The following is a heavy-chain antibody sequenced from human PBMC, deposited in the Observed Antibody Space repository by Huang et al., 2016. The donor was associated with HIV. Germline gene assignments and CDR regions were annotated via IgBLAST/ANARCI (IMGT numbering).Heavy chain of an antibody. CDR2: INWNSGSI. CDR1: GFTFDDYA. V-gene: IGHV3-9*01. CDR3: ARLSPRGYNPGAAFDI. Sequence: EVQLVESGGGLVQPGRSLRLSCAASGFTFDDYAVHWVRQAPGKGLEWVSGINWNSGSIGDAESVKGRFTISRDNAKNSLYLQMNSLRAEDTALYYCARLSPRGYNPGAAFDIWGQGTLVTVSS. D-gene: IGHD5-12*01. J-gene: IGHJ3*02.